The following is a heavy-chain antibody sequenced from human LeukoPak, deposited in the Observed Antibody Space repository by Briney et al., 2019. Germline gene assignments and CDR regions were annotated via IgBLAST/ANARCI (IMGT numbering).Heavy chain of an antibody. CDR2: IIPIFGTA. CDR3: AREDSSGYYYVDY. J-gene: IGHJ4*02. V-gene: IGHV1-69*05. Sequence: SVKVSCKASGGTFSSYAISWVRQAPGQGLEWMGRIIPIFGTANYAQKFQGRVTITTDESTNTAYMELSSLRSEDTAVYYCAREDSSGYYYVDYWGQGTLVTVSS. CDR1: GGTFSSYA. D-gene: IGHD3-22*01.